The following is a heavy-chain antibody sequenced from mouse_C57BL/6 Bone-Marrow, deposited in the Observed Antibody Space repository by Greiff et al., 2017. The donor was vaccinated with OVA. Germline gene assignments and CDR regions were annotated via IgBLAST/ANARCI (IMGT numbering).Heavy chain of an antibody. CDR1: GYTFTSYW. J-gene: IGHJ1*03. Sequence: VQRVESGAELAKPGASVKLSCKASGYTFTSYWMHWVKQRPGQGLEWIGYINPSSGYTKYNQKFKDKATLTADKSSSTAYMQLSSLTYEDSAVYYCARERSNYDFDVWGTGTTVTVSS. CDR2: INPSSGYT. CDR3: ARERSNYDFDV. V-gene: IGHV1-7*01. D-gene: IGHD2-5*01.